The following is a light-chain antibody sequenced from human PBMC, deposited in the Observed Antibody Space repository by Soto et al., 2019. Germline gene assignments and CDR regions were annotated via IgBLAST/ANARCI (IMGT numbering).Light chain of an antibody. J-gene: IGLJ1*01. V-gene: IGLV1-44*01. CDR3: QSYDSSLRGSV. CDR1: SSNIGSNT. Sequence: QSVLTQPPSASGTPGQRVTISCSGSSSNIGSNTVNWYQQLPGTAPKLLIYANTARPSGVPARFSGSKSGTSASLAINGLQTEDEADYYCQSYDSSLRGSVFGTGTKVTVL. CDR2: ANT.